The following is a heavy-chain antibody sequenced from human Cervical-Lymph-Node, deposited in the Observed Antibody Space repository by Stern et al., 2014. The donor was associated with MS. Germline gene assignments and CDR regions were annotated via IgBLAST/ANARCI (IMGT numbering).Heavy chain of an antibody. CDR1: GYTFTSYD. J-gene: IGHJ4*02. D-gene: IGHD1-26*01. CDR2: MNPYSGNA. V-gene: IGHV1-8*01. Sequence: QLVQFGAEVKKPGASVKVSCKASGYTFTSYDINWVRQGTGQGLEWMGWMNPYSGNAVYAQKFQGRVTMTRDTSTSTAYLELTSLRSEDTAVFYCARGRELLSLDYWGQGTLVTVSS. CDR3: ARGRELLSLDY.